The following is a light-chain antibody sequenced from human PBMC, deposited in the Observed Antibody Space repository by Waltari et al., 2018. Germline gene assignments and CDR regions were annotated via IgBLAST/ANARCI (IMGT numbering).Light chain of an antibody. Sequence: QSAPTQPRSVSGSPGQSVTFACTGTTLGGDVYDYFSWYQQHPDKPPKLILYDVTKRPSGVPDRFSGSKSGNTASLTISGLQPEDEANYYCLSYTRNDWVFGGGTKLTVL. CDR1: TLGGDVYDY. CDR2: DVT. V-gene: IGLV2-11*01. CDR3: LSYTRNDWV. J-gene: IGLJ3*02.